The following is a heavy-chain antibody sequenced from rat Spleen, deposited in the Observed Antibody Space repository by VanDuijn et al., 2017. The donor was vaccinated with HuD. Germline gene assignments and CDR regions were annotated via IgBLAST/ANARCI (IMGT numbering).Heavy chain of an antibody. D-gene: IGHD1-6*01. Sequence: DVQLQESGPGLVKPSQSLSLTCSVTGFSIASTFGWSWIRKLPGNKLEWMGYINSAGSTNYNPPLKSRISITRDTSKNQFFLQVNSVTAEDTATYYCTTFSDYATSPFAYWGRGALVTVSS. V-gene: IGHV3-3*01. CDR1: GFSIASTFG. CDR3: TTFSDYATSPFAY. CDR2: INSAGST. J-gene: IGHJ3*01.